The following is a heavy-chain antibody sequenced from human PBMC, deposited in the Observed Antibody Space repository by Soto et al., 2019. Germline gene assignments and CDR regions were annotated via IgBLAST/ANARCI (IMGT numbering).Heavy chain of an antibody. CDR2: IYYSGST. CDR3: ARGRSFYYYYYGMDV. Sequence: SETLSLTCTVSGGSISSGDYYWSWIRQPPGKGLEWIGYIYYSGSTYYNPSLKSRVTISVDTSKNQFSLKLSSVTAADTAVYYCARGRSFYYYYYGMDVWGQGTTVTVSS. D-gene: IGHD2-15*01. V-gene: IGHV4-30-4*01. CDR1: GGSISSGDYY. J-gene: IGHJ6*02.